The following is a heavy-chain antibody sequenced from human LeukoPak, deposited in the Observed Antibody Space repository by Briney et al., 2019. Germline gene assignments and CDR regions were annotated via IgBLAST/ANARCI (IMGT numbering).Heavy chain of an antibody. D-gene: IGHD4-23*01. CDR1: GFTFSTHG. Sequence: GGSLRLSCVVSGFTFSTHGFHWVRQAPGKGLEWVSVIWHDGGRKEYADSVRGRFTISRDNSKNTLYLQMNSLRAEDTAVYYCARENDYGGNSGAFDIWGQGTMVTVSS. CDR3: ARENDYGGNSGAFDI. V-gene: IGHV3-33*01. J-gene: IGHJ3*02. CDR2: IWHDGGRK.